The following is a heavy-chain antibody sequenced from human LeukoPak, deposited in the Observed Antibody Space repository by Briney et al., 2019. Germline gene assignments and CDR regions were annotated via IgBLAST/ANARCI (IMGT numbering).Heavy chain of an antibody. D-gene: IGHD3-3*01. Sequence: GRSLRLSCAASGFTFSSYAMHWVRQAPGKGLEWVAVISYDGSNKYYADSVKGRFTISRDNSKNTPYLQMNSLRAEDTAVYYCARDTYYGFWSGYLSNSERAFDIWGQGTMVTVSS. J-gene: IGHJ3*02. CDR2: ISYDGSNK. CDR3: ARDTYYGFWSGYLSNSERAFDI. V-gene: IGHV3-30-3*01. CDR1: GFTFSSYA.